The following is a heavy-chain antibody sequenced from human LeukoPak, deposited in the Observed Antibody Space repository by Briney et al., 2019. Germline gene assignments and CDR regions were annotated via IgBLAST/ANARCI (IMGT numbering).Heavy chain of an antibody. J-gene: IGHJ6*03. Sequence: ASVKVSCKASGYTFTGYYMHWVRQAPGQGLEWMGWINPNSGGTNYAQKFQGRVTMTRDTSISTAYMELRSLRSDDTAVYYCARELNSGSYGITYYYYMDVWGKGTTVTVSS. V-gene: IGHV1-2*02. CDR3: ARELNSGSYGITYYYYMDV. CDR1: GYTFTGYY. D-gene: IGHD1-26*01. CDR2: INPNSGGT.